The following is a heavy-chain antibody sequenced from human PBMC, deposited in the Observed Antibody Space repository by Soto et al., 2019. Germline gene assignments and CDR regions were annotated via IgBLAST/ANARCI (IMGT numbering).Heavy chain of an antibody. CDR1: GFSFVSYA. J-gene: IGHJ4*02. V-gene: IGHV3-23*01. D-gene: IGHD3-3*01. CDR3: ARWSYLDY. Sequence: PGGSLRLSCAASGFSFVSYALSWVRQAPGKGLEWVSTISGSDGKTFYADSAKGRFSISRDTSQSTLYLQMNSLRADDTAMYYCARWSYLDYWGQGTRVTVSS. CDR2: ISGSDGKT.